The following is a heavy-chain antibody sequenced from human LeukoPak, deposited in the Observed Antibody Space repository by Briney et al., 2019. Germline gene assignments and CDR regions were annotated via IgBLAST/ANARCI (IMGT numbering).Heavy chain of an antibody. J-gene: IGHJ3*01. V-gene: IGHV4-61*02. D-gene: IGHD3-10*01. CDR3: ARGGLVRGSLNSLISFDV. Sequence: SETLSLTCTVSGGSISSGGYYWSWIRQPAGKGLEWIGRIYTSGSTNYNPSLKSRVTISVDTSKNQFSLKLSSVTAADTAMDYCARGGLVRGSLNSLISFDVWGQGIMVTVSS. CDR2: IYTSGST. CDR1: GGSISSGGYY.